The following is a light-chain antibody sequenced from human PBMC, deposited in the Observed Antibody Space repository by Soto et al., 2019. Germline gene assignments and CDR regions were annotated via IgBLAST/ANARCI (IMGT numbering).Light chain of an antibody. Sequence: EIVLTQSPGTLSLSPGERATLSCRASQSVSNNYLAWYQQKPGQAPRLLIYGASNRATGIPDRFSGSGSGTDFTLTISSLQPEDFATYYCQQLHSYPITFGQGTRLEI. CDR1: QSVSNNY. CDR2: GAS. CDR3: QQLHSYPIT. V-gene: IGKV3-20*01. J-gene: IGKJ5*01.